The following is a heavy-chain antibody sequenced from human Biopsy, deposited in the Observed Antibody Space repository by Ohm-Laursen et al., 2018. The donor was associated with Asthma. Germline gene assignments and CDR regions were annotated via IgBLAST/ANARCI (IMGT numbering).Heavy chain of an antibody. D-gene: IGHD2-2*01. V-gene: IGHV1-69*01. J-gene: IGHJ4*02. CDR3: ARKAGSCISRTCYSLDF. Sequence: SSVKVSCKSLGGTFNTYVIGWVRQAPGPGLEWMGGVNSVFGTTTYPQKFPDRVTITADDSTSTVYMELSSLRSEDTAVYYCARKAGSCISRTCYSLDFWGQGTLVTVSS. CDR2: VNSVFGTT. CDR1: GGTFNTYV.